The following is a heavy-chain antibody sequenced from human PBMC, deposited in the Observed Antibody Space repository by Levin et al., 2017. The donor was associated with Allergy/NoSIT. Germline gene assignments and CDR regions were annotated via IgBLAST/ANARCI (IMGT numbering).Heavy chain of an antibody. Sequence: ESLKISCTVSGGSISSYYWSWIRQPPGKGLEWIGYIYYSGSTNYNPSLKSRVTISVDTSKNQFSLKLSSVTAADTAVYYCARQRQWWFDPWGQGTLVTVSS. CDR1: GGSISSYY. V-gene: IGHV4-59*08. CDR2: IYYSGST. D-gene: IGHD2-8*01. CDR3: ARQRQWWFDP. J-gene: IGHJ5*02.